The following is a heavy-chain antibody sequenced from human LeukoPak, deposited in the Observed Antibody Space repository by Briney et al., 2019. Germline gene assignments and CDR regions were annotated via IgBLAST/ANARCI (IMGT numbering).Heavy chain of an antibody. V-gene: IGHV4-34*01. Sequence: SETLSLTCAVYGGSFSGYYWSWIRQPPGKGLEWIGEINHSGSTNYNPSLKSRVTISVDTSKNQFSLKLSSVAAADTAVYYCARGQLSSSWHTGAMKSFDYWGQGTLVTVSS. CDR2: INHSGST. D-gene: IGHD6-13*01. J-gene: IGHJ4*02. CDR1: GGSFSGYY. CDR3: ARGQLSSSWHTGAMKSFDY.